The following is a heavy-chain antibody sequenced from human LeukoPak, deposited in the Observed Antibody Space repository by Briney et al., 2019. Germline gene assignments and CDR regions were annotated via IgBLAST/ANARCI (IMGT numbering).Heavy chain of an antibody. CDR1: GFTFSDHL. Sequence: GGSLRLSCAASGFTFSDHLMDWVRQAPGKGLEWVSAISGSGGSTYYADSVKGRFTISRDNSKNTLYLQMNSLRAEDTAVYYCAKRDYYDSSGYYPWGQGTLVTVSS. V-gene: IGHV3-23*01. CDR2: ISGSGGST. CDR3: AKRDYYDSSGYYP. J-gene: IGHJ5*02. D-gene: IGHD3-22*01.